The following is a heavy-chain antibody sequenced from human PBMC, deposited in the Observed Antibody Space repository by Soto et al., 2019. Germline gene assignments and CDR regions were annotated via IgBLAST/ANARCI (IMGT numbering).Heavy chain of an antibody. CDR1: GGTFSSYA. CDR3: ARRITIFGVVTKGYFDY. J-gene: IGHJ4*02. Sequence: SVKVSCKASGGTFSSYAISWVRQAPGQGLEWMGGIIPIFGTANYAQKFQGRVTITADKSTSTAYMELSSLRSEDTAVYYCARRITIFGVVTKGYFDYWGQGTLVAVYS. D-gene: IGHD3-3*01. V-gene: IGHV1-69*06. CDR2: IIPIFGTA.